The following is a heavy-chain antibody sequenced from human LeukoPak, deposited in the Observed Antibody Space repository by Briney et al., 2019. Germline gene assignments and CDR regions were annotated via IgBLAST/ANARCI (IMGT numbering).Heavy chain of an antibody. CDR3: AKDAMVRGVMTIDY. D-gene: IGHD3-10*01. J-gene: IGHJ4*02. CDR2: ISGSGGST. CDR1: GFTFSSYA. Sequence: HSGGSLRLSCAASGFTFSSYAMSWVRQAPGKGLEWVSAISGSGGSTYHADSVKGRFTISRDNSKNTLYLQMNSLRAEDTAVYYCAKDAMVRGVMTIDYWGQGTLVTVSS. V-gene: IGHV3-23*01.